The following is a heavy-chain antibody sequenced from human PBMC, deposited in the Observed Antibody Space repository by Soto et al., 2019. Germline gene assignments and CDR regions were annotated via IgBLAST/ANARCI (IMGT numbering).Heavy chain of an antibody. CDR1: GGSISSISYY. Sequence: PSETLSLTCTVSGGSISSISYYWGWIRQPPGKGLEWIGSIYYSGSTYYNPSLKSRVTISVDTSKNQFSLKLSSVTAADTAVYYCASHKDYYYYMDVWGKGTTVTVSS. CDR3: ASHKDYYYYMDV. CDR2: IYYSGST. J-gene: IGHJ6*03. V-gene: IGHV4-39*01.